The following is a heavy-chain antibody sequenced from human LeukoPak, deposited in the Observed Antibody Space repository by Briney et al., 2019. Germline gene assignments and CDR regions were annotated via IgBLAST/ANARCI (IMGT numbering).Heavy chain of an antibody. J-gene: IGHJ4*02. CDR1: AFTFSSYS. CDR2: ISSSSSYI. CDR3: ATSIAVADDFDY. D-gene: IGHD6-19*01. Sequence: PGGSLRLSCAASAFTFSSYSMNWVRQAPGKGLEWVSSISSSSSYIYYADSVKGRFTISRDNAKNSLYLQMNSLRAEDTAVYYCATSIAVADDFDYWGQGTLVTVSS. V-gene: IGHV3-21*01.